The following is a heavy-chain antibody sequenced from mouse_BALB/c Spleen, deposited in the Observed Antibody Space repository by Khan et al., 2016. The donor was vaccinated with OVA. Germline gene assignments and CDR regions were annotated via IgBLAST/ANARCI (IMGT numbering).Heavy chain of an antibody. CDR2: IWGDGST. J-gene: IGHJ1*01. CDR3: ARNHYGGGYWYFDV. V-gene: IGHV2-6-4*01. CDR1: GFSLSRYS. D-gene: IGHD1-1*02. Sequence: QVQLKESGPGLVAPSQSLSITCTVSGFSLSRYSVHWVRQPPGKGLEWLGMIWGDGSTDYNSALKSRLSISEDNSKSQVFLKMNSLQTDDTAMYYCARNHYGGGYWYFDVWGAGTTVTVSS.